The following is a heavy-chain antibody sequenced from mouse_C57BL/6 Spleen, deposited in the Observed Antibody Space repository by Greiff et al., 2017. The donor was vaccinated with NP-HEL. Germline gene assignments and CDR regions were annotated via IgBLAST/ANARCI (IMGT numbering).Heavy chain of an antibody. CDR1: GFTFSSYA. V-gene: IGHV5-4*01. D-gene: IGHD1-1*01. Sequence: EVKLEESGGGLVKPGGSLKLSCAASGFTFSSYAMSWVRQTPEKRLEWVATISDGGSYTYYPDNVKGRFTISRDNAKNNLYLQMSHLKSEDTAMYYCARDKPFYYGSSYWYFDVWGTGTTVTVSS. J-gene: IGHJ1*03. CDR2: ISDGGSYT. CDR3: ARDKPFYYGSSYWYFDV.